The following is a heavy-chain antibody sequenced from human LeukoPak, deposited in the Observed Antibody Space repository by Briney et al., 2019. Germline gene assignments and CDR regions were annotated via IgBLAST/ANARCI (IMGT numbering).Heavy chain of an antibody. CDR1: GDSIDSYY. Sequence: SETLSLTCTVSGDSIDSYYWSWIRQPPGKGLEWIGYIYYRGTTSYNPFLKSRVTISVDTSKNQFSLKLNSVTAADTAVYYCARLPRYGGYDHYDYWGQGILVIVSS. CDR2: IYYRGTT. D-gene: IGHD5-12*01. CDR3: ARLPRYGGYDHYDY. V-gene: IGHV4-59*12. J-gene: IGHJ4*02.